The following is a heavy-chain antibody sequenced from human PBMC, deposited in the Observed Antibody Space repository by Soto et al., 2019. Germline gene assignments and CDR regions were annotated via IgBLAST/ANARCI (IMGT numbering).Heavy chain of an antibody. CDR2: IKQDGSEK. V-gene: IGHV3-7*01. D-gene: IGHD5-12*01. CDR1: GFTFSSYW. CDR3: ARDPNIVATMGSIYYYYGMDV. J-gene: IGHJ6*02. Sequence: PGGSLRLSCAASGFTFSSYWMSWVRQAPGKGLEWVANIKQDGSEKYYVDSVKGRFTISRDNAKNSLYLQMNSLRAEDTAVYYCARDPNIVATMGSIYYYYGMDVWGQGPTVTVSS.